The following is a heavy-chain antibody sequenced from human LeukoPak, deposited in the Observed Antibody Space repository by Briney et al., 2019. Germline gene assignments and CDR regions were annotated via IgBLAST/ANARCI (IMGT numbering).Heavy chain of an antibody. CDR2: INPDSGGT. D-gene: IGHD4-11*01. J-gene: IGHJ6*03. CDR1: GYTFTSYG. CDR3: ASGYSDYADYYNYYMDV. V-gene: IGHV1-2*02. Sequence: ASVMVSCKASGYTFTSYGISWVRQAPGQGLEWMGWINPDSGGTNYAQKFQGRVTMTRDTSITTAYMELSRLTSDDTAVYYCASGYSDYADYYNYYMDVWGKGTTVTVSS.